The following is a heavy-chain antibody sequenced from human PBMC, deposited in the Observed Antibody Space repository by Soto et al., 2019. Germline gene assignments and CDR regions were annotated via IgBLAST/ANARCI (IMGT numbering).Heavy chain of an antibody. V-gene: IGHV3-30-3*01. CDR1: RFTFSSYA. CDR3: ARAPHLDYGDYVLAGYYGMDV. Sequence: PGGSLRLSCAASRFTFSSYAMHWVRQAPGKGLEWVAVISYDGSNKYYADSVKGRFTISRDNSKNTLYLQMNSLRAEDTAVYYCARAPHLDYGDYVLAGYYGMDVWGQGTTVTVSS. CDR2: ISYDGSNK. J-gene: IGHJ6*02. D-gene: IGHD4-17*01.